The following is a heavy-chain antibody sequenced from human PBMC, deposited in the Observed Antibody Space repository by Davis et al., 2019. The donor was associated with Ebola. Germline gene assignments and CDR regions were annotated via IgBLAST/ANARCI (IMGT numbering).Heavy chain of an antibody. D-gene: IGHD2-15*01. CDR3: ARFPVVYYYYYGMDV. CDR2: TYYRSKWYN. J-gene: IGHJ6*02. Sequence: SQTLSLTCAISGDSVSSNSAAWNWIRQSPSRGLEWLGRTYYRSKWYNDYAVSVKSRITINPDTSKNQFSLKLSSVTAADTAVYYCARFPVVYYYYYGMDVWGQGTTVTVSS. CDR1: GDSVSSNSAA. V-gene: IGHV6-1*01.